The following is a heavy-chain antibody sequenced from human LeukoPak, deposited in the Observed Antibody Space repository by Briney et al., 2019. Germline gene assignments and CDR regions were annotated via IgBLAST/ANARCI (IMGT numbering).Heavy chain of an antibody. J-gene: IGHJ4*02. D-gene: IGHD6-19*01. CDR2: MNPNSGNT. V-gene: IGHV1-8*01. CDR3: ARGSISSGWYFHY. Sequence: VASVKVSCKASGYTFTSYDINWVRQATGQGLEWMGWMNPNSGNTGYAQKFQGRVTMTRNTSISTAYMELSSLRSEDTAVYYCARGSISSGWYFHYWGQGTLVTVSS. CDR1: GYTFTSYD.